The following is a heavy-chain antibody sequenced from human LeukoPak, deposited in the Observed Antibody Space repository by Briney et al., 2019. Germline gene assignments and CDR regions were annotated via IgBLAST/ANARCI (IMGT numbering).Heavy chain of an antibody. CDR3: AKMGAEVATTY. V-gene: IGHV3-23*01. CDR2: ISGSGGST. D-gene: IGHD5-12*01. J-gene: IGHJ4*02. CDR1: GFTFSSYG. Sequence: GGTLRLSCAASGFTFSSYGMSWVRQAPGKGLEWVSAISGSGGSTYYADSVKGRFTISRDNSKNTLYLQMNSLRAEDTAVYYCAKMGAEVATTYWGQGTLVTVSS.